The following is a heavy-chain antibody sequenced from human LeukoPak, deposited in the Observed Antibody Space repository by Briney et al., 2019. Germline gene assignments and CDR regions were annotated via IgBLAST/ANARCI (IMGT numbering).Heavy chain of an antibody. J-gene: IGHJ4*02. V-gene: IGHV1-2*02. Sequence: GASMKVSCKAYGYTFTDYYMHWVRKAPGQGLEWMGWINPNSGGTNYAQKFQGRVTMTRDTSISTAYMELSRLRSDDTAVYYCAREGPIVGATHLVNYWGQGTLVTVSS. CDR2: INPNSGGT. D-gene: IGHD1-26*01. CDR1: GYTFTDYY. CDR3: AREGPIVGATHLVNY.